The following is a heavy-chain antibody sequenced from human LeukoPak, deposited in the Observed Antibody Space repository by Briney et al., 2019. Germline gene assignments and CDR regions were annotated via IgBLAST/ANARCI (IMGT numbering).Heavy chain of an antibody. J-gene: IGHJ4*02. CDR1: GYTFTGYY. V-gene: IGHV1-2*06. Sequence: ASVKVSCKASGYTFTGYYMHWVRQAPGQGLEWMGRINPNSGGTNYAQKFQGRVTMTRDTSISTAYMELSRLRSDDTAVYYCARGSRSGTSWYDNWGQGTLVTVSS. CDR2: INPNSGGT. D-gene: IGHD2-2*01. CDR3: ARGSRSGTSWYDN.